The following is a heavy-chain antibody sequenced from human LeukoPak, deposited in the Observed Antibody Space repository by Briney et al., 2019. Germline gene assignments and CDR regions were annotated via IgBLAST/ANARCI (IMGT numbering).Heavy chain of an antibody. Sequence: SETLSLTCTVSGGSISSSRYYWGWIRQPPGKGLEWIGSIYYSGSTYYNPSLKSRVTISVDTSKNQFSLKLSSVTAADTAVYYCVRPQWFQLLDFAYWGQGTLVTVSS. CDR1: GGSISSSRYY. CDR3: VRPQWFQLLDFAY. V-gene: IGHV4-39*01. D-gene: IGHD2-2*01. J-gene: IGHJ4*02. CDR2: IYYSGST.